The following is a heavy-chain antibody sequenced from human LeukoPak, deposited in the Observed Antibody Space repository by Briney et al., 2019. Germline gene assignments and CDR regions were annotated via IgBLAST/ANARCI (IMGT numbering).Heavy chain of an antibody. CDR1: GYTFTGYY. D-gene: IGHD6-6*01. CDR3: ARDYTSSSSSGY. V-gene: IGHV1-2*02. CDR2: INPNSGGT. J-gene: IGHJ4*02. Sequence: ASVKVSCKASGYTFTGYYMHWVRQAPGQGLEWMGWINPNSGGTNYAQKFQGRVTMTRDTSISTAYMELSRLRSDDTAVYYCARDYTSSSSSGYWGQGTLVTVSS.